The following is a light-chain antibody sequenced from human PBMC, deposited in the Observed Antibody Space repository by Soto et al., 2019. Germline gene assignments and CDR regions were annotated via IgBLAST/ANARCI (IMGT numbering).Light chain of an antibody. Sequence: DVQMTQSPSSLSASVGDRVTITCRASQDISTHLVWYQQKPGKGPILLIFAASTLQSGVPSRFSGSGSGTDFSLTISRLQPEDGATYYCQKYDRAPPTFGQGTKVEIK. J-gene: IGKJ1*01. CDR3: QKYDRAPPT. CDR2: AAS. CDR1: QDISTH. V-gene: IGKV1-27*01.